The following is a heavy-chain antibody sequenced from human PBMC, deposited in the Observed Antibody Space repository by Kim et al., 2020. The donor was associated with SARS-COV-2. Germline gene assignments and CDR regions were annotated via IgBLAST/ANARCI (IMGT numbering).Heavy chain of an antibody. V-gene: IGHV3-33*01. CDR2: IWYDGSNK. D-gene: IGHD3-22*01. Sequence: GGSLRLSCAASGFTFSSYGMHWVRQAPGKGLEWVAVIWYDGSNKYYADSVKGRFTISRDNSKNTLYLQMNSLRAEDTAVYYCARVDSALGGSGYYYVPYYYYGMDVWGQGTTVTVSS. CDR1: GFTFSSYG. J-gene: IGHJ6*02. CDR3: ARVDSALGGSGYYYVPYYYYGMDV.